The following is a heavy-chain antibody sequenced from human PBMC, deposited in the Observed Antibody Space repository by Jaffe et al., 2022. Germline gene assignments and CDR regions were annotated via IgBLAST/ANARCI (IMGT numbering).Heavy chain of an antibody. J-gene: IGHJ4*02. CDR3: ARHSSSWYSDVDY. D-gene: IGHD6-13*01. CDR1: GGSISSSSYY. V-gene: IGHV4-39*01. CDR2: IYYSGST. Sequence: QLQLQESGPGLVKPSETLSLTCTVSGGSISSSSYYWGWIRQPPGKGLEWIGSIYYSGSTYYNPSLKSRVTISVDTSKNQFSLKLSSVTAADTAVYYCARHSSSWYSDVDYWGQGTLVTVSS.